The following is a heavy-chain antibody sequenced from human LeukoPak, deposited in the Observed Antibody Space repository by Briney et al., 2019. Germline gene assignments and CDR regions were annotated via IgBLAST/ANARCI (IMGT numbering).Heavy chain of an antibody. D-gene: IGHD3-3*01. V-gene: IGHV3-30*18. CDR3: AKSAPEYDDFWSGADY. CDR2: ISYDGSNK. J-gene: IGHJ4*02. Sequence: GGSLRLSCAASGFTFSSYGMHWVRQAPGKGLEWVAVISYDGSNKYYADSVKGRFTISRDNSKNTLYLQMNSLRAEDTAVYYCAKSAPEYDDFWSGADYWGQGTLVTVSS. CDR1: GFTFSSYG.